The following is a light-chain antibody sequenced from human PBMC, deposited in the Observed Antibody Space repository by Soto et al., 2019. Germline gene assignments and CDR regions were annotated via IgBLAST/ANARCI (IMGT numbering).Light chain of an antibody. CDR2: EVN. V-gene: IGLV2-14*01. Sequence: QSALXQPASMSGSPGQSITIPCTGASSDIGLYNYVSWYQHHPGKAPKLLISEVNVRPSGLSDRFSASKAGNTASLTISGLQPEDEAYYYCSSLSTTSTPIVFGSGTKVTVL. J-gene: IGLJ1*01. CDR1: SSDIGLYNY. CDR3: SSLSTTSTPIV.